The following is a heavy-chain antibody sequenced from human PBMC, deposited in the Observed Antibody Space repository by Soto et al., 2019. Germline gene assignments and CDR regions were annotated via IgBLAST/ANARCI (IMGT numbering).Heavy chain of an antibody. CDR1: GFSISGYW. D-gene: IGHD3-10*01. V-gene: IGHV3-74*03. CDR3: ARDLTGLVFDY. Sequence: GGSLRLSCEASGFSISGYWMHWVRQVPGEGLVVVSRIDSDGSSTTYADSVRGRFIVSRDNAKNTLYLQMNSLRADDTAVYYCARDLTGLVFDYWGQGTLVTVSS. CDR2: IDSDGSST. J-gene: IGHJ4*02.